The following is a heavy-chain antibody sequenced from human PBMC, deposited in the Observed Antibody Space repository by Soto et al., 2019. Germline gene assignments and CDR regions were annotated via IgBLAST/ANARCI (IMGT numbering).Heavy chain of an antibody. CDR3: ARDISGDCSGGSCYSGSDY. J-gene: IGHJ4*02. V-gene: IGHV1-69*12. CDR2: IIPIFGTA. D-gene: IGHD2-15*01. CDR1: GGTFSSYA. Sequence: QVQLVQSGAEVKKPGSSVKVSCKASGGTFSSYAISWVRQAPGQGLEWMGGIIPIFGTANYAQKFQGRVTITADEATSKAYMELSSLRSDDTAVYYCARDISGDCSGGSCYSGSDYGGQGTLVTVSS.